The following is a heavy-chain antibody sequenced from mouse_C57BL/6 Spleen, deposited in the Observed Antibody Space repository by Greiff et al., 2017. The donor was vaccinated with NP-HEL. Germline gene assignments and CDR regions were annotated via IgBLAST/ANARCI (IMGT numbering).Heavy chain of an antibody. J-gene: IGHJ4*01. V-gene: IGHV14-2*01. CDR3: ARDYYYGSSYEDYYAMDY. Sequence: VQLQQSGAELVKPGASVKLSCTASGFNIKDYYMHWVKQRTEQGLEWIGRIDPEDGETKYAPKFQGKATITADTSSNTAYLQLSSLTSEDTAVYYCARDYYYGSSYEDYYAMDYWGQGTSVTVSS. D-gene: IGHD1-1*01. CDR1: GFNIKDYY. CDR2: IDPEDGET.